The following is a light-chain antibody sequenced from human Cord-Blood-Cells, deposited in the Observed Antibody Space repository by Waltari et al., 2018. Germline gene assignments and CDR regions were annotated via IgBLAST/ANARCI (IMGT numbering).Light chain of an antibody. CDR2: PAS. CDR1: QNISSY. Sequence: DIQMTQSPSSLSASVGVRVTITCRASQNISSYLIWYQQKPGQSPKLLIYPASSLQSGVPSRFSGSGSGTDFTLTISSLQAEDVAIYYCQQCYSTPYTFGPGTKLDIK. V-gene: IGKV1-39*01. J-gene: IGKJ2*01. CDR3: QQCYSTPYT.